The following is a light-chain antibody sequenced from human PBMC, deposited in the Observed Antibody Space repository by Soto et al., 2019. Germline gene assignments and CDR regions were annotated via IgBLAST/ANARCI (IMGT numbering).Light chain of an antibody. Sequence: EIVITPSPATLSVSPGERATLSCRARQSVAGNLAWYQQKPGQAPRLLMYGASTRATGIPARFSGSGSGTEFTLTISSLQSEDFGVYYCQQYNNWPLTFGGGTKVEIK. V-gene: IGKV3-15*01. CDR2: GAS. J-gene: IGKJ4*01. CDR1: QSVAGN. CDR3: QQYNNWPLT.